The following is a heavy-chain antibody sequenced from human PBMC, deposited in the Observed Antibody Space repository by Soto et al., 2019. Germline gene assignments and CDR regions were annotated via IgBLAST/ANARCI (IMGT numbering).Heavy chain of an antibody. V-gene: IGHV1-18*01. J-gene: IGHJ6*02. CDR3: AGRDGSGSYFPSYYYGMDV. CDR1: GYTFTSYV. D-gene: IGHD3-10*01. CDR2: ISAYNGNT. Sequence: ASVKVSCKASGYTFTSYVISWVRQAPGQGLEWMGWISAYNGNTNYAQKLQGRVTMTTDTSTSTAYMELRSLRSDDTAVYYCAGRDGSGSYFPSYYYGMDVWGQGTTVTVSS.